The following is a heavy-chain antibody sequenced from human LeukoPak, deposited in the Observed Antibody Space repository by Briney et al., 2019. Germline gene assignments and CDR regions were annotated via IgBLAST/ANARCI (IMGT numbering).Heavy chain of an antibody. Sequence: SETLSLTCTVSGGSISSYYWSWIRQPAGKGLEWIGRIYTSGSTNYNPSLKSRVTMSVDTSKNQFSLKLSSVTAADTAVYYCARDWPNEGLYYFDYWGQGTLVTVSS. CDR2: IYTSGST. D-gene: IGHD1-1*01. V-gene: IGHV4-4*07. CDR3: ARDWPNEGLYYFDY. J-gene: IGHJ4*02. CDR1: GGSISSYY.